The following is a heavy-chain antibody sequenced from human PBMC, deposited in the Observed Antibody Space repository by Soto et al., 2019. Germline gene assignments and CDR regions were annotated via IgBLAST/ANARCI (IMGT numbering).Heavy chain of an antibody. CDR3: SCLYYLSAAKYLGVFDY. CDR2: IYYSGST. CDR1: GGYISSSSYY. Sequence: SETLSLTWSVSGGYISSSSYYWGWIRKPPGKGLEWIGSIYYSGSTYYTPSLKSRVTISVDTSKNQFSLKLSSVTAADTAVYYCSCLYYLSAAKYLGVFDYWGQGTLVTVSS. V-gene: IGHV4-39*01. D-gene: IGHD2-2*01. J-gene: IGHJ4*02.